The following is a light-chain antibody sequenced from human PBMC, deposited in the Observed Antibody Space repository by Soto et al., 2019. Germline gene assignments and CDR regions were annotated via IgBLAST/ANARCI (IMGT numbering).Light chain of an antibody. Sequence: EIVLTQSPATLCLSPGERATLSCRASQSVSSYLAWYQQKPGQAPRLLIYDASNTATGIPARFSGSGSGTDFTLTISSLEPEDFAVYYCQKRSNWTLNCGGGNTGAIK. J-gene: IGKJ4*01. CDR3: QKRSNWTLN. CDR2: DAS. V-gene: IGKV3-11*01. CDR1: QSVSSY.